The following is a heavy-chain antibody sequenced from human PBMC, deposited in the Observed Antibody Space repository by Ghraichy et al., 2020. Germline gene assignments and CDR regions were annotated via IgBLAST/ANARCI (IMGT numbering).Heavy chain of an antibody. Sequence: LTCAASGFTFNIHTMNWVRQAPGKGLEWVSSISSSGNYIYYADSVKGRFTISRDNAKNSLYLQMNSLRAEDTAVYYCASAPGDFVPNWFDPWGQGTLVTVSS. CDR3: ASAPGDFVPNWFDP. V-gene: IGHV3-21*01. D-gene: IGHD4-17*01. CDR1: GFTFNIHT. J-gene: IGHJ5*02. CDR2: ISSSGNYI.